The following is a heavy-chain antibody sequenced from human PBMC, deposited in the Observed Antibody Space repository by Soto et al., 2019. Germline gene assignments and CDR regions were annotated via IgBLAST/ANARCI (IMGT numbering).Heavy chain of an antibody. CDR3: ARDRGRSSFAVYYYGMDV. CDR1: GGTFSSYA. D-gene: IGHD6-6*01. J-gene: IGHJ6*02. V-gene: IGHV1-69*13. CDR2: IIPIFGTA. Sequence: SVKVSCKASGGTFSSYAISWVRQAPGQGLEWMGGIIPIFGTANYAQKFQGRVTITADESTSTAYMELSSLRSEDTAVYYCARDRGRSSFAVYYYGMDVWGQGTTVTVSS.